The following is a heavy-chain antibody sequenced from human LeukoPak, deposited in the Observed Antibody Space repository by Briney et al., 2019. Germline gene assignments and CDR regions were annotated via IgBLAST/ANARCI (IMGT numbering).Heavy chain of an antibody. J-gene: IGHJ5*02. Sequence: ASVEVSCKASGYTLTSYGISLVRHAPGQGREWMGWISAYNGNTNYAQKLQGRVTITTHTSTSTAYMELRSLRSDDTAVYYCARGIVSSWYVGDWFDPWGQGTLVTVSS. CDR3: ARGIVSSWYVGDWFDP. CDR1: GYTLTSYG. CDR2: ISAYNGNT. D-gene: IGHD6-13*01. V-gene: IGHV1-18*01.